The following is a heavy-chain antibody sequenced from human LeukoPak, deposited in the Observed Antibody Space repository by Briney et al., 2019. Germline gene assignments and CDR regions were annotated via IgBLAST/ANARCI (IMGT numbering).Heavy chain of an antibody. CDR3: AKDQGNGGSLLDY. Sequence: GGSLRLSCAASGFTFGSYGMQWVRQAPGKGLEWVAVIWYDGNNKYYAESVKGRFTISRDNSKSTLYLQMNSLRPEDTAVYYCAKDQGNGGSLLDYWGQGTLVTVSS. V-gene: IGHV3-33*06. CDR1: GFTFGSYG. D-gene: IGHD1-26*01. CDR2: IWYDGNNK. J-gene: IGHJ4*02.